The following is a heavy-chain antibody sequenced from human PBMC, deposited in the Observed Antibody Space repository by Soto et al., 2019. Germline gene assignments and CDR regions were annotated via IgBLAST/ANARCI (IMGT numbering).Heavy chain of an antibody. Sequence: ESLKISCKGSGYSFTSYWISWVRQMPGKGLEWMGRIDPSDSYTNYSPSFQGHVTISADKSISTAYLQWSSLKASDTAMYYCACTLYSSSWLGTVGYYYGMDVWGQGTTVTVSS. V-gene: IGHV5-10-1*01. CDR1: GYSFTSYW. CDR3: ACTLYSSSWLGTVGYYYGMDV. CDR2: IDPSDSYT. D-gene: IGHD6-13*01. J-gene: IGHJ6*02.